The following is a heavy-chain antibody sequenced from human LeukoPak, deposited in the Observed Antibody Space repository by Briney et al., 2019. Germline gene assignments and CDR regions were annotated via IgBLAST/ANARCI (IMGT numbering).Heavy chain of an antibody. V-gene: IGHV3-21*01. CDR3: ASLDGGNSD. Sequence: KPGGSLRLSCAASGFTFSSYSMNWVRQAPGKGLEWVSSITSTSSYIFYADSVKGRFTISRDNAKNSLYLHMNSLRAEDTAVYYCASLDGGNSDWGQGTLVSVSS. CDR2: ITSTSSYI. J-gene: IGHJ1*01. D-gene: IGHD4-23*01. CDR1: GFTFSSYS.